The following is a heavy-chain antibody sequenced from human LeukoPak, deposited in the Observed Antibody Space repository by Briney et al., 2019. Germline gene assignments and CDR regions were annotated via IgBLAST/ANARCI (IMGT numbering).Heavy chain of an antibody. CDR2: ISGSGGST. J-gene: IGHJ4*02. CDR1: GFTFSSYA. CDR3: AKDYSSGWYIDY. V-gene: IGHV3-23*01. D-gene: IGHD6-19*01. Sequence: PGGSLRLSCAAPGFTFSSYAMSWVRQAPGKGLEWVSGISGSGGSTYYADSVKGRFTISRDNSKKTVYLQMNSLRAEDTAVYSCAKDYSSGWYIDYWGQGTLVTVSS.